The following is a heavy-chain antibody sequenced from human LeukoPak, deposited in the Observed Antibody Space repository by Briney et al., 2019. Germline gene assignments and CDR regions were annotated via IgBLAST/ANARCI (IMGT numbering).Heavy chain of an antibody. CDR1: GFTFSSYW. CDR3: GSGGYSYGYFS. CDR2: ISRDGSST. J-gene: IGHJ5*02. Sequence: GGSLRLSCAASGFTFSSYWMHWVRQVPGKGLVWVSRISRDGSSTIYAGSVKGRFTISRDNAKNTVFLQMNSLRVEDTAIYYCGSGGYSYGYFSWGQGTLVTVSS. V-gene: IGHV3-74*01. D-gene: IGHD5-18*01.